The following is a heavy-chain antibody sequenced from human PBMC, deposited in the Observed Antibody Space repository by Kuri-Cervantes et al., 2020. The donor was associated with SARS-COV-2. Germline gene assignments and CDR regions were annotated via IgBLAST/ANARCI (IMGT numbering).Heavy chain of an antibody. CDR2: IYCSGST. D-gene: IGHD3-3*01. Sequence: SETLSLTCTVSGGSISSYYWSWIRQPPGKGLEWIGYIYCSGSTNYNPSLKSRVTISVDTSKNQFSLKLSSVTAADTAVYYCARVRTFGVPGFAFDIWGQGTMVTVSS. J-gene: IGHJ3*02. CDR1: GGSISSYY. CDR3: ARVRTFGVPGFAFDI. V-gene: IGHV4-59*01.